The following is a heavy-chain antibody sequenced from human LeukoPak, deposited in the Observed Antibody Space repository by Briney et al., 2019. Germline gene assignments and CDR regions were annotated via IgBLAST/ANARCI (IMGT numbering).Heavy chain of an antibody. CDR1: GFTFSDYY. J-gene: IGHJ4*02. V-gene: IGHV3-11*04. CDR2: ISSSGSTI. Sequence: GGSLRLSCAASGFTFSDYYMSWVRQAPGKGLEWVSYISSSGSTIYYADSVKCRFTIPRDNAKNSLYLQMNSLGAEDTAVYYCARDSHDPFTIFGVVITIPLPDDYWGQGTLVTVSS. CDR3: ARDSHDPFTIFGVVITIPLPDDY. D-gene: IGHD3-3*01.